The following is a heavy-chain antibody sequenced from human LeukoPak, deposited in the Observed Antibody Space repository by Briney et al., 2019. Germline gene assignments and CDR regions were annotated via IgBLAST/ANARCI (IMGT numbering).Heavy chain of an antibody. J-gene: IGHJ6*02. CDR3: ARDWAYVDIVATITFDYYYGMDV. Sequence: GGSLRLSCAASGFTFSSYWMSWVRQAPGKGLEWVANIKQDGSEKYYVDSVKGRFTISRDNAKNSLYLQMNSLRAEDTAVYYCARDWAYVDIVATITFDYYYGMDVWGQGTTVTVSS. D-gene: IGHD5-12*01. CDR2: IKQDGSEK. CDR1: GFTFSSYW. V-gene: IGHV3-7*01.